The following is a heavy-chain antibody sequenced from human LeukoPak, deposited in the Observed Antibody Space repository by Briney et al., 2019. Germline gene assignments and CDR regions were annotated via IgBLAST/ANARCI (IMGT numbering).Heavy chain of an antibody. CDR3: ARRFGELGYYYYYYMDV. V-gene: IGHV1-2*02. Sequence: ASVKVSCKASGYTFTGYYMHWVRQAPGQGLEWMGWINPNSGGTNYAQKFQGRVTMTRDTSNSTAYMELSSLRPDDTAVYYCARRFGELGYYYYYYMDVWGKGTTVTVSS. CDR1: GYTFTGYY. CDR2: INPNSGGT. D-gene: IGHD3-10*01. J-gene: IGHJ6*03.